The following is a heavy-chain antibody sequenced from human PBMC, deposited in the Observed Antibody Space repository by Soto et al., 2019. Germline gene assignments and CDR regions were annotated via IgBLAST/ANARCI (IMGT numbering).Heavy chain of an antibody. CDR2: ISSSGSTI. CDR3: ARVFGEDTAMPPYYYYGMDV. CDR1: GFTFSSYE. D-gene: IGHD5-18*01. J-gene: IGHJ6*02. V-gene: IGHV3-48*03. Sequence: GGSLRLSCAASGFTFSSYEMNWVRQAPGKGLEWVSYISSSGSTIYYADSVKGRFTISRDNAKNSLYLQMNSLRAEDTAVYYCARVFGEDTAMPPYYYYGMDVWGQGTTVTVYS.